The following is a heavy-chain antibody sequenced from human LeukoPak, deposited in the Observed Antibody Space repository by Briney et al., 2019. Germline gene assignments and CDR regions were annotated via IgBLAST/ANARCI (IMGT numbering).Heavy chain of an antibody. D-gene: IGHD2-8*02. CDR2: IYYSGST. CDR3: ARQVGYANNYFDY. CDR1: GGSISSYY. J-gene: IGHJ4*02. V-gene: IGHV4-59*08. Sequence: SETLSLTCTVSGGSISSYYWSWIRQPPGKGLEWIGYIYYSGSTNYNPSLKSRVTISADTSKNQFSLKLSSVTAADTAVYYCARQVGYANNYFDYWGQGTLVTVSS.